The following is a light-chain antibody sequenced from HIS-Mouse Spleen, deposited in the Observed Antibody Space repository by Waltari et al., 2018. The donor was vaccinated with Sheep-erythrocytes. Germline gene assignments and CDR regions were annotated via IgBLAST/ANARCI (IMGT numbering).Light chain of an antibody. CDR2: DVS. CDR3: CSYAGSYNHV. Sequence: QSALTQPRSVSGSPGQSVTTSCTGTSSDVGGYNFVSWYPHHPGKAPKLMIYDVSKRPSGVPDRFSGSKSGNTASLTISGLQAEDEADYYCCSYAGSYNHVFATGTKVTVL. CDR1: SSDVGGYNF. V-gene: IGLV2-11*01. J-gene: IGLJ1*01.